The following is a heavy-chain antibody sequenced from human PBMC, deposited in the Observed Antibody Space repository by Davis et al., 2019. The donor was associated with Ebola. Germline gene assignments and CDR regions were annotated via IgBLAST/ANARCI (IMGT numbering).Heavy chain of an antibody. Sequence: GESLKISCAASGFTFSSYGMHWVRQAPGKGLEWVAVIWYDGSNKYYADSVKGRFTISRDNSKNTLYLQMNSLRAEDTAVYYCARGMLYYDFWSGILDNWGQGTLVTVSS. D-gene: IGHD3-3*01. V-gene: IGHV3-33*08. CDR3: ARGMLYYDFWSGILDN. CDR1: GFTFSSYG. CDR2: IWYDGSNK. J-gene: IGHJ4*02.